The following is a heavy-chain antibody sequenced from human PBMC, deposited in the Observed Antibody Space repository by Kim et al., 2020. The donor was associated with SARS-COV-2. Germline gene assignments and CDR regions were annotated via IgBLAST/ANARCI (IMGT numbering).Heavy chain of an antibody. CDR3: AKDRRDYDSRGHGGFDY. V-gene: IGHV3-30*02. J-gene: IGHJ4*02. Sequence: VKGRFTISRDNSKNTLYLQMNSLRAEETAVYYCAKDRRDYDSRGHGGFDYWGQGTLVTVSS. D-gene: IGHD3-22*01.